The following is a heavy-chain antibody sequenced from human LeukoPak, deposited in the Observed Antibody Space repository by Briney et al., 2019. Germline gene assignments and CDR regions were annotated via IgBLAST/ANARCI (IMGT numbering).Heavy chain of an antibody. D-gene: IGHD3-22*01. Sequence: SETLSLTCTVSGGSISSGNYFWSWIRQPAGKGLEWIGRINTSGSTNFDPSLKSRLTMSVDTSKNQFSLNLSSVTAADTAVYYCARERVVVITYYYYNMDVWGTGTTVTVSS. CDR1: GGSISSGNYF. CDR2: INTSGST. CDR3: ARERVVVITYYYYNMDV. V-gene: IGHV4-61*02. J-gene: IGHJ6*03.